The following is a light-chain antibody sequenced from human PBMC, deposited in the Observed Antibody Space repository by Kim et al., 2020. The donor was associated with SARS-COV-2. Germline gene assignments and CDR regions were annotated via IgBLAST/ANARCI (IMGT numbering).Light chain of an antibody. CDR2: GKN. CDR3: NSRDSSGNHLV. Sequence: LDETARITCQGDSLRGYYASWYQQKPGQGPVLVIYGKNNRPSGIPDRFSGSSSGNTASLTITGAQAEDEADYYCNSRDSSGNHLVFGGGTQLTVL. J-gene: IGLJ2*01. CDR1: SLRGYY. V-gene: IGLV3-19*01.